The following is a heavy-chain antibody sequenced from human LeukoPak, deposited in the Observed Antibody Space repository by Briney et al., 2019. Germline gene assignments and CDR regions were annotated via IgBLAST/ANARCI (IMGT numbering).Heavy chain of an antibody. CDR2: ISAYNGNT. J-gene: IGHJ4*02. D-gene: IGHD3-16*02. CDR3: ARDRGHGEGVLRLGGLSLYRKFDY. Sequence: ASVKVSCKASGYTFTSYGISWVRQAPGQGLEWMGWISAYNGNTNYAQKLQGRVTMTTDTSTSTAYMELRSLRSDDTAVYYCARDRGHGEGVLRLGGLSLYRKFDYWGQGTLVTVSS. CDR1: GYTFTSYG. V-gene: IGHV1-18*01.